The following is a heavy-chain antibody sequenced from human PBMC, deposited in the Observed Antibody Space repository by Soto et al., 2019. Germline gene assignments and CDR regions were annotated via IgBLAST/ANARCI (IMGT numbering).Heavy chain of an antibody. CDR2: IIPILGIA. D-gene: IGHD3-3*01. V-gene: IGHV1-69*04. CDR1: GGTFSSYT. CDR3: ARDNYYDFWSGPRATPYYYMDV. Sequence: SVKVSCKASGGTFSSYTISWVRQAPGQGLEWMGRIIPILGIANYAQKFQGRVTITADKSTSTAYMELSSLRSEDTAVYYCARDNYYDFWSGPRATPYYYMDVWGKGTTVTVSS. J-gene: IGHJ6*03.